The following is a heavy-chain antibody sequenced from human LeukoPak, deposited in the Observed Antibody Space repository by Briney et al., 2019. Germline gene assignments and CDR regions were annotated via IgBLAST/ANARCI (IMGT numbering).Heavy chain of an antibody. CDR1: GSTFTGHY. CDR3: ARGLFTIFGVVIISPELLY. CDR2: INPNSGGT. Sequence: ASVKVSCKASGSTFTGHYMHWVRQAPGQGLEWMGWINPNSGGTNYAQKFQGRVTMTRDTSISTAYMELSRLRSDDTAVYYCARGLFTIFGVVIISPELLYWGQGTLVTVSS. D-gene: IGHD3-3*01. V-gene: IGHV1-2*02. J-gene: IGHJ4*02.